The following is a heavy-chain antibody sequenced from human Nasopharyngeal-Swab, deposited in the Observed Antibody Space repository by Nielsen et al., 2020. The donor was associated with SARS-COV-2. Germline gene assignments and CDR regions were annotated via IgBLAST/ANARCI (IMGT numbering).Heavy chain of an antibody. Sequence: SWAASGFTFDDYAMHWVRQAPGKGLEWVSGISWNSGSIGYADSVKGRFTISRDNAKNSLYLQMNSLRAEDTALYYCAKGGYCSGGSCFNWFDPWGQGTLVTVSS. CDR3: AKGGYCSGGSCFNWFDP. J-gene: IGHJ5*02. V-gene: IGHV3-9*01. CDR1: GFTFDDYA. D-gene: IGHD2-15*01. CDR2: ISWNSGSI.